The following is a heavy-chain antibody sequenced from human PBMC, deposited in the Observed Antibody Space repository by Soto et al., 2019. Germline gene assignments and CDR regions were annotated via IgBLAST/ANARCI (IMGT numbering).Heavy chain of an antibody. V-gene: IGHV3-23*01. J-gene: IGHJ5*02. CDR3: AKSLVVPAATISPFDP. Sequence: RRLSCAASGFTFSSYAMSWVRQAPGKGPEWVSAISGSGGSTYYADSVKGRFTISRDNSKNTLYLQMNSLRAEDTAVYYCAKSLVVPAATISPFDPWGQGTLVTVSS. D-gene: IGHD2-2*01. CDR2: ISGSGGST. CDR1: GFTFSSYA.